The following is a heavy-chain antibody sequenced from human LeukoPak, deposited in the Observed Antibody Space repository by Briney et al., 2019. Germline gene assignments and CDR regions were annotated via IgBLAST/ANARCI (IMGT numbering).Heavy chain of an antibody. D-gene: IGHD6-13*01. Sequence: PSETLSLTCSVSGDSLSSYYWSWIRQPAGKGLEWIGRFYSSGSYNYNPSLKSRVTMSVDTSKNQFSLRLSSVTAADTAVYYCARLFPATGTPYYYIMDVWGQGTTVTVSS. CDR1: GDSLSSYY. CDR3: ARLFPATGTPYYYIMDV. J-gene: IGHJ6*02. V-gene: IGHV4-4*07. CDR2: FYSSGSY.